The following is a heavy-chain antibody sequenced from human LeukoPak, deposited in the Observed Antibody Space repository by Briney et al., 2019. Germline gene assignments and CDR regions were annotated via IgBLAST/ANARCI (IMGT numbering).Heavy chain of an antibody. D-gene: IGHD3-22*01. J-gene: IGHJ4*02. CDR3: AKVGYYDSSGHYDY. V-gene: IGHV3-23*01. CDR2: ISGSGGST. CDR1: GFSFSAYA. Sequence: GGSLRLSCTASGFSFSAYAMMWVRQAPGKGLEWVSAISGSGGSTYYADSVKGRFTISRDNSKNTLYLQMNSLRAEDTAVYYCAKVGYYDSSGHYDYWGQGTLVTVSS.